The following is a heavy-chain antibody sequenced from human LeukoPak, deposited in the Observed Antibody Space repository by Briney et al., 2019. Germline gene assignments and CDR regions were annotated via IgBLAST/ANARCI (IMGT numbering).Heavy chain of an antibody. V-gene: IGHV1-69*13. CDR2: IIPIFGTA. CDR1: GGTFSSYA. D-gene: IGHD6-13*01. CDR3: ARVPPAGIAAAGETTFDY. Sequence: SVKVSCKASGGTFSSYAISWVRQAPGQGLEWMGGIIPIFGTANYAQKFQGRVTITADESTSTAYMELSSLRSEDTAVYYCARVPPAGIAAAGETTFDYWGQGTLVTVSS. J-gene: IGHJ4*02.